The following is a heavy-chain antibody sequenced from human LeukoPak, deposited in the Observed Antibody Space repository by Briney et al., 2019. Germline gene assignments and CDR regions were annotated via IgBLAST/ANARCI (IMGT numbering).Heavy chain of an antibody. V-gene: IGHV4-59*01. Sequence: SETLSLTCTVSGGSISSYYWSWIRQPPGKGLEWIGYIYYSGSTNYNPSLKSRVTISVDTSKNQFSLKLSSVTAADTAVYYCARHGGLYYFDYWGQGTLVTVSS. CDR2: IYYSGST. CDR1: GGSISSYY. J-gene: IGHJ4*02. D-gene: IGHD3-16*01. CDR3: ARHGGLYYFDY.